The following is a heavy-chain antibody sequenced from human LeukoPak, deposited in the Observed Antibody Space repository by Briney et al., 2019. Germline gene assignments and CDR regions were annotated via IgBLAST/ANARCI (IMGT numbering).Heavy chain of an antibody. V-gene: IGHV1-69*01. CDR1: GGTFSSYA. J-gene: IGHJ6*03. D-gene: IGHD6-19*01. CDR2: IIPIFGTA. CDR3: ALYYGREIAVAGPSPYYYYYMDV. Sequence: SVKVSCKASGGTFSSYAISWVRQAPGRGLEWMGGIIPIFGTANYAQKFQGRVTITADESTSTAYMELSSLRSEDTAVYYCALYYGREIAVAGPSPYYYYYMDVWGKGTTVTVSS.